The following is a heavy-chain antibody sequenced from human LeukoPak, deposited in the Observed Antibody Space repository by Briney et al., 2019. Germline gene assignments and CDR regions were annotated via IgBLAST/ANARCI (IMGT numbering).Heavy chain of an antibody. Sequence: SEALSLTCTVSGDSISRHFWSWIRQPPGKGLEWIGYIYYSGSTNCNPSLRDRVTMSLDTSNNQFSLDLSSVTATHTAVYYCARHGKTWFGEYPRPYKWFDLWGQGTLVSVSS. J-gene: IGHJ5*02. D-gene: IGHD3-10*01. V-gene: IGHV4-59*08. CDR2: IYYSGST. CDR1: GDSISRHF. CDR3: ARHGKTWFGEYPRPYKWFDL.